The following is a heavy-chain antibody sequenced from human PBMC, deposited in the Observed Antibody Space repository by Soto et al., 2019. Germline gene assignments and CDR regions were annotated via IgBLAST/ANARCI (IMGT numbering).Heavy chain of an antibody. D-gene: IGHD6-13*01. CDR3: VRRHVSATGIDWFDP. CDR2: LNAANGDT. J-gene: IGHJ5*02. Sequence: ASVKVSCKASGYTFTSYGIHWVHQAPGQRLEWMGWLNAANGDTKYSPKFQGRVTITRDTSASTAYMELSSLRSEDTAVYYCVRRHVSATGIDWFDPWGQGTLVTVSS. CDR1: GYTFTSYG. V-gene: IGHV1-3*01.